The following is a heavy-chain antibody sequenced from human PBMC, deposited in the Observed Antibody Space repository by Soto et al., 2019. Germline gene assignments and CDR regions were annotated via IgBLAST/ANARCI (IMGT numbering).Heavy chain of an antibody. J-gene: IGHJ4*02. D-gene: IGHD6-19*01. Sequence: GASVKVSCKTSGYTFTTHGISWVRQAPGQGLEWMGWISGSNGKTGYAEEFQGRAIVTTDTSTSTAYMELRSLRSDDTAVYYCARSREVAGTFRSPSPSPPSDYWGQGTLVTVSS. CDR3: ARSREVAGTFRSPSPSPPSDY. CDR1: GYTFTTHG. V-gene: IGHV1-18*01. CDR2: ISGSNGKT.